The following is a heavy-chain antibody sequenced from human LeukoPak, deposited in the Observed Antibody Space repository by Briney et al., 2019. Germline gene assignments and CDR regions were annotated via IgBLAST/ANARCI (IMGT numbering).Heavy chain of an antibody. V-gene: IGHV1-18*01. CDR1: GYTFTSYG. CDR2: ISAYNGNT. Sequence: WASVKVSCKASGYTFTSYGISWVRQAPGQGLEWMGWISAYNGNTNYAQKLQGRVTMTTDTSTSTAYMELRSLRSDDTAVYYCARDLGSAVVAARSDYWGQGTLVTVSS. CDR3: ARDLGSAVVAARSDY. D-gene: IGHD2-15*01. J-gene: IGHJ4*02.